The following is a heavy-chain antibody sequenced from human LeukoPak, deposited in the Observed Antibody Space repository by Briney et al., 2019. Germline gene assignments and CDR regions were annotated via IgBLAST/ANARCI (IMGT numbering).Heavy chain of an antibody. Sequence: GGSLRLSCAASGFSFADATVRWVRQVPGKGLEWVSGINWNSGTMGYADSVKGRFTVSRDNAKNSLYLQMNSLKTEDTALYYCAKDPYMDVWGKGTTVTVSS. J-gene: IGHJ6*03. V-gene: IGHV3-9*01. CDR1: GFSFADAT. CDR3: AKDPYMDV. CDR2: INWNSGTM.